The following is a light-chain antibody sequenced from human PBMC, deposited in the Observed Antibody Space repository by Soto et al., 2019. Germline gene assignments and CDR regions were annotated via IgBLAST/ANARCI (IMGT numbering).Light chain of an antibody. CDR1: QDISVY. Sequence: DIQMTQSPSSLSASVGDRVTITCRASQDISVYLAWYQQKPGKVPKLLIYSASTLQSGVPSRFSGSGSGTDFTLTISSLQPEDVATYYCQKVNTAPFSFGQGTRLEIK. J-gene: IGKJ5*01. CDR2: SAS. V-gene: IGKV1-27*01. CDR3: QKVNTAPFS.